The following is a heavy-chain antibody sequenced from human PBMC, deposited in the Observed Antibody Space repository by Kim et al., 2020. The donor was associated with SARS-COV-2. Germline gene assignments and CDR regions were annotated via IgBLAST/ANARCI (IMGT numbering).Heavy chain of an antibody. J-gene: IGHJ3*01. Sequence: GGSLRLSCAASGFTFRSAWMSWVRQAPGKGLEWVGRIKTKTEGWTADYAAPVKGRFTISRDDSKATLYLQMNSLRAEDTAVYFCTTDLETPGLIFLFDPFDFDVWGQGTVVTVSS. CDR3: TTDLETPGLIFLFDPFDFDV. CDR2: IKTKTEGWTA. V-gene: IGHV3-15*01. D-gene: IGHD2-21*01. CDR1: GFTFRSAW.